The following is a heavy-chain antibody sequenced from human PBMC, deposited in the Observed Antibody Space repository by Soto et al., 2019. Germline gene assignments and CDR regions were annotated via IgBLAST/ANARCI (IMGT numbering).Heavy chain of an antibody. CDR2: ISGSGGST. CDR3: AKVQKARYGSGSYWPGAFDI. CDR1: GFTFSSYA. V-gene: IGHV3-23*01. D-gene: IGHD3-10*01. Sequence: GGSLRLSCAASGFTFSSYAMSWVRQAPGKGLEWVSAISGSGGSTYYADSVKGRFTISRDNSKNTLYLQMNSLRAEDTAVYYCAKVQKARYGSGSYWPGAFDIWGQGTMVTVSS. J-gene: IGHJ3*02.